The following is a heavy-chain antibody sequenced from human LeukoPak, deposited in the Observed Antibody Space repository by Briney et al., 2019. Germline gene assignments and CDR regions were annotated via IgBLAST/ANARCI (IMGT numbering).Heavy chain of an antibody. CDR3: ASYSGSYAYYGF. CDR1: GGSISSSSYY. CDR2: IYYSGST. V-gene: IGHV4-39*07. Sequence: SETLSLTCTVSGGSISSSSYYWGWIRQPPGKGLEWIGSIYYSGSTYYNPSLKSRVTISVDTSKNQFSLKLSSVTAADTAVYYCASYSGSYAYYGFWGQGTLVTVSS. J-gene: IGHJ4*02. D-gene: IGHD1-26*01.